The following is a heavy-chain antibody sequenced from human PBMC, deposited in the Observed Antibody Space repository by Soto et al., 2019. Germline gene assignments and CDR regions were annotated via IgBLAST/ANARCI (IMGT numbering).Heavy chain of an antibody. V-gene: IGHV3-23*01. CDR1: GFTFGDYS. Sequence: VQLLESGGDLVQPGGSQTLSCAASGFTFGDYSMSWVRQAPGKGLEWVSGISGTGGGTYYAVSVKGRFTISRHNSKNTLYLQMDSLRAEDTAVYYCARGLGDTWNTYFLHYWGQGTLVTVSS. CDR3: ARGLGDTWNTYFLHY. D-gene: IGHD1-20*01. CDR2: ISGTGGGT. J-gene: IGHJ4*02.